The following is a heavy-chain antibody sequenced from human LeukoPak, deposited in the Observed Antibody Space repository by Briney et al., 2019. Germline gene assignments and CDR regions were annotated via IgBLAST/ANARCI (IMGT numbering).Heavy chain of an antibody. Sequence: PSETLSLTCTVSGGSISSSSYYWGWIRQPPGKGLEWIGSIYYSGSTYYNPSLKSRVTISVDTSKNQFSLKLSSVTAADTAVYYCARAGGRYFDSNWFDPWGQGTLVTVSS. D-gene: IGHD3-9*01. CDR2: IYYSGST. J-gene: IGHJ5*02. CDR1: GGSISSSSYY. V-gene: IGHV4-39*07. CDR3: ARAGGRYFDSNWFDP.